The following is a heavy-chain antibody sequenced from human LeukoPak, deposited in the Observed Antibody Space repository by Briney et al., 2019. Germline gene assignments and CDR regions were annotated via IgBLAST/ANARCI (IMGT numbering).Heavy chain of an antibody. D-gene: IGHD2-21*02. CDR1: GASISSGSYY. CDR2: IYTSGST. CDR3: ARTYCGGDCRGYYYHYYMDV. Sequence: PSETLSLTCTVSGASISSGSYYWSWIRQPAGKGLEWIGRIYTSGSTKYNPSLKSRVTISVDTSKKQFSLKLSSVTAADTAVYYCARTYCGGDCRGYYYHYYMDVWGKGTTVTISS. J-gene: IGHJ6*03. V-gene: IGHV4-61*02.